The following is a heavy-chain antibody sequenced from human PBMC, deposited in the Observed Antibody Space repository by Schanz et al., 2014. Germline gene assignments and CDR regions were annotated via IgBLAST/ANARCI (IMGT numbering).Heavy chain of an antibody. Sequence: EVQLVESGGGLVQPGGSLRLSCSASGFTFSIYAMHWVRQAPGKGLEWISYIGSSSSRIDHADSMKGRFTVSRDNAENALYLQMNSLRAEDTGLYFCARGGSGSHYRLDYWGQGTLVTVSS. CDR1: GFTFSIYA. CDR3: ARGGSGSHYRLDY. J-gene: IGHJ4*02. CDR2: IGSSSSRI. V-gene: IGHV3-48*01. D-gene: IGHD1-26*01.